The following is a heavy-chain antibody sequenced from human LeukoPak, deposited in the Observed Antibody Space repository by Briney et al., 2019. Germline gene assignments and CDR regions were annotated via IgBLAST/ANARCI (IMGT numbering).Heavy chain of an antibody. V-gene: IGHV3-48*03. D-gene: IGHD4-17*01. CDR3: ARGTTVTRWDY. J-gene: IGHJ4*02. CDR1: GFTFSSYE. CDR2: ISGNGNNI. Sequence: PGGSLRLSCAASGFTFSSYEMSWVRQAPGKGLEWVSYISGNGNNILYADSVKGRFIISRDNAKNSLYLQMNSLRAEDTAVYYCARGTTVTRWDYWGQGTLVTVSS.